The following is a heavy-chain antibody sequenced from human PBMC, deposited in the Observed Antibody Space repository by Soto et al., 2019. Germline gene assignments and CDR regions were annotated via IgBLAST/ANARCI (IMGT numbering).Heavy chain of an antibody. CDR1: GFTFNNFW. Sequence: EVQLVGSGGGLVQPWGSLRISCAASGFTFNNFWMYWVRQTPEKGLVWVSGINSDGTTTIYADSVKGRFTISRDNAKNTLYLQMNSLTVEDTAIYYCVRDIRWGQGTLVTVSS. V-gene: IGHV3-74*01. J-gene: IGHJ4*02. CDR2: INSDGTTT. CDR3: VRDIR.